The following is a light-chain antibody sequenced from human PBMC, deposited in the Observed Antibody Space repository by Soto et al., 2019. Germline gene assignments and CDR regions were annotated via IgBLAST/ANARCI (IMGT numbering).Light chain of an antibody. J-gene: IGKJ2*01. V-gene: IGKV3-20*01. CDR1: QTINSNY. Sequence: EIVLTQSPGTLPLSPGERATLSCRASQTINSNYLAWYQQKRGQAPRLLIYDASSRATGIPDRFSGSGSGRDFTLTISRLEPEDFAVYHCQQYGSSPQTFGQGTKVDIK. CDR3: QQYGSSPQT. CDR2: DAS.